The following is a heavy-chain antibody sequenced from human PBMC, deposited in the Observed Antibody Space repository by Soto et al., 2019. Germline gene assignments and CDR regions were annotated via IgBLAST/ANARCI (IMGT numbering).Heavy chain of an antibody. Sequence: QVQLVESGGALVKPGGSLRLSCAASGFSFRDYYMSWIRQAPGKGLEWISYISDSGNTIYYADSVKGRFIISRDNAKNSLFLQMNILGADEAAVYSCARDRLPMVVVVIGWFDPWGQGTLFTVAS. D-gene: IGHD3-22*01. CDR3: ARDRLPMVVVVIGWFDP. V-gene: IGHV3-11*01. CDR2: ISDSGNTI. J-gene: IGHJ5*02. CDR1: GFSFRDYY.